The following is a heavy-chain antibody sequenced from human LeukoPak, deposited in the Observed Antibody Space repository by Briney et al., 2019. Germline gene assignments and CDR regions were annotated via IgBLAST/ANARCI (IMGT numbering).Heavy chain of an antibody. CDR3: AKAGSGHYYDY. CDR1: GFSFNSYD. Sequence: GGSLRLSCAASGFSFNSYDMTWVRRAPGKGLEWVSLITTDTYYADSVRGRFTISRDNSKNTLYLQMNSLRADDTAVYYCAKAGSGHYYDYWGQGTLVTVSS. J-gene: IGHJ4*02. D-gene: IGHD3-22*01. CDR2: ITTDT. V-gene: IGHV3-23*01.